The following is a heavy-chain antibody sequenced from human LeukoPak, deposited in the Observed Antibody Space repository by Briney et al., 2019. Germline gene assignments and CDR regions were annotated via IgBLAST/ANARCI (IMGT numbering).Heavy chain of an antibody. Sequence: PGGSLRLSCAASGFTFSSYAMSWVRQAPGKGLEWVSAITGSGGSTYYADSVKGRFTISRDNSKNTLYLQMNSLRAEVTAVYYCAKDLISWAYSGYDPDWFDPWGQGTLVTVSS. CDR1: GFTFSSYA. V-gene: IGHV3-23*01. D-gene: IGHD5-12*01. CDR3: AKDLISWAYSGYDPDWFDP. CDR2: ITGSGGST. J-gene: IGHJ5*02.